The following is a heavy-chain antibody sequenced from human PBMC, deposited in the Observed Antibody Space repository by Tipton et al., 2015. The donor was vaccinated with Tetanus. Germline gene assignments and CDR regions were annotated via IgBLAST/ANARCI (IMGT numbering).Heavy chain of an antibody. Sequence: SLRLSCAASGFTFSTYWMQWVRQAPGKGLVWVAHITSDGSTTGYADSVKGRFSISRDNAKDTLYLQMNSLRADDTAVYYCVRDNFGVAYWGRGTLVTVSS. CDR1: GFTFSTYW. D-gene: IGHD4/OR15-4a*01. V-gene: IGHV3-74*01. J-gene: IGHJ4*02. CDR2: ITSDGSTT. CDR3: VRDNFGVAY.